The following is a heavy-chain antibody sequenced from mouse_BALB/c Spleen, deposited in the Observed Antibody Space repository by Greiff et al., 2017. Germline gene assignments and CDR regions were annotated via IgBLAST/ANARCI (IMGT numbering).Heavy chain of an antibody. CDR1: GYAFTNYL. V-gene: IGHV1-54*01. CDR3: ASKGLLRGLFDY. J-gene: IGHJ2*01. D-gene: IGHD1-1*01. CDR2: INPGSGGT. Sequence: VQLQQSGAELVRPGTSVKVSCKASGYAFTNYLIEWVKQRPGQGLEWIGVINPGSGGTNYNEKFKGKATLTADKSSSTAYMQLSSLTSEDSAVYFCASKGLLRGLFDYWGQGTTLTVSS.